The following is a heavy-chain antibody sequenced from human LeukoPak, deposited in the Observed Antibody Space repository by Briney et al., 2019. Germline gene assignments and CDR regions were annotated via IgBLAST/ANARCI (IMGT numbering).Heavy chain of an antibody. CDR2: ISSSGSTI. V-gene: IGHV3-48*03. CDR1: GFSFSSHE. D-gene: IGHD6-6*01. CDR3: AKDLSSSLYYFDY. J-gene: IGHJ4*02. Sequence: GGSLRLSCAASGFSFSSHEMNWVRQAPGKGLEWVSYISSSGSTIYYADSVKGRFTISRDNAKSSLYLQMNSLRAEDTAAYYCAKDLSSSLYYFDYWGQGTLVTVSS.